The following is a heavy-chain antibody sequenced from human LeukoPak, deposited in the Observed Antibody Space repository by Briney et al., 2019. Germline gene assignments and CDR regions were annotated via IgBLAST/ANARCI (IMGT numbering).Heavy chain of an antibody. Sequence: GGSLRLSCAASGFTFSSYGMHWVRQAPGKGLEWVAVIWYGGSNKYYADSVKGRFTISRDNSKDTLYLQMNGLRAEDTAVYYCARGYCSGGSCSSGSDYWGQGTLVTVSS. J-gene: IGHJ4*02. V-gene: IGHV3-33*01. D-gene: IGHD2-15*01. CDR1: GFTFSSYG. CDR2: IWYGGSNK. CDR3: ARGYCSGGSCSSGSDY.